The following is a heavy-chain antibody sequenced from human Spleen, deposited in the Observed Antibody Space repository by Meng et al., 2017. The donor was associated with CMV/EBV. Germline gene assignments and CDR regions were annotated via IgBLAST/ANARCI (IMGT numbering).Heavy chain of an antibody. CDR3: AIMYYDFWSGLTPFDY. Sequence: QGQLQQWCAGLLKPSETLSLACAVYGGSFSGYYWSWIRQPPGKGLEWIGEINHSGSTNYNPSLKSRVTISVDTSKNQFSLKLSSVTAADTAVYYCAIMYYDFWSGLTPFDYWGQGTLVPSPQ. CDR1: GGSFSGYY. V-gene: IGHV4-34*01. CDR2: INHSGST. J-gene: IGHJ4*02. D-gene: IGHD3-3*01.